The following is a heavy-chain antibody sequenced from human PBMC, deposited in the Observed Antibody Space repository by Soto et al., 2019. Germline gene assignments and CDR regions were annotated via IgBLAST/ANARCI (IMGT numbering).Heavy chain of an antibody. CDR2: IIPIFGTS. J-gene: IGHJ6*02. D-gene: IGHD3-10*01. V-gene: IGHV1-69*01. CDR1: GGTLSNSA. Sequence: QVQLVQSGAEVKKPGSSVKVSCKASGGTLSNSALSWVRQAPGQGLEWVGGIIPIFGTSNYAQNFQGRLTITADESTSTAYMELSSLRFEDTAVYYCARGVRTGFYGMDVWGQGTTVTVSS. CDR3: ARGVRTGFYGMDV.